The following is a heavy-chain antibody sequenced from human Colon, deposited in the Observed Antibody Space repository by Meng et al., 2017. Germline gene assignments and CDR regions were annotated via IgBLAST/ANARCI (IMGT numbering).Heavy chain of an antibody. Sequence: SGSTLVKPTQTLTPTCTFSGFSLTTSGVGVPWFRKPPGKARDGLALIYWNDDKHYNSSLNGRLTVTMDSSKRQVVITMTSVDPVEKATYYCAHRRPPGALGWFVPWGQGKLVTVSS. CDR3: AHRRPPGALGWFVP. V-gene: IGHV2-5*01. D-gene: IGHD3-10*01. CDR1: GFSLTTSGVG. J-gene: IGHJ5*02. CDR2: IYWNDDK.